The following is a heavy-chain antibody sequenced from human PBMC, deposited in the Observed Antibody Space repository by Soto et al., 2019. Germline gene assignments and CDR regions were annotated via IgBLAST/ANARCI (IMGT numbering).Heavy chain of an antibody. D-gene: IGHD6-6*01. CDR2: INPNSGGT. J-gene: IGHJ4*02. CDR1: GYTFTGYY. V-gene: IGHV1-2*02. Sequence: ASVKVSCKASGYTFTGYYMHWVRQAPGQGLEWMGWINPNSGGTNYAQKFQGRVTMTRDTSISTAYMELSRLRSDDTAVYYCARDNGNLIASSPHAWENYWGQGTLVIVSS. CDR3: ARDNGNLIASSPHAWENY.